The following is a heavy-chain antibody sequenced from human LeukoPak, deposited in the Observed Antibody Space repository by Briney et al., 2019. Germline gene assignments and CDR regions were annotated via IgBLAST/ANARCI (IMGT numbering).Heavy chain of an antibody. V-gene: IGHV1-69*13. D-gene: IGHD1-1*01. CDR3: ARGVQYYFDY. Sequence: GASVKVSCKASGGTFSSYAISWVRQAPGQGLEWMGGIIPIFGTANYAQKFQGRVTITADESTSTAYMELSSLRAEDTAVYYCARGVQYYFDYWGQGTLVTVSS. CDR1: GGTFSSYA. CDR2: IIPIFGTA. J-gene: IGHJ4*02.